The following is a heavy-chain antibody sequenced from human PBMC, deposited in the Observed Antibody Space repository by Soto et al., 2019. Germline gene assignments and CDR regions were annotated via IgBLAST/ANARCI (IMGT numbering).Heavy chain of an antibody. D-gene: IGHD3-10*01. CDR2: INPSGGT. Sequence: ASVKVSCKASGYTFTSYYMHWVRQAPGQGLEWMGIINPSGGTNYAQKFQGWVTMTRDTSISTAYMELSRLRSDDTAVYYCARVAGSGSYPDYWGQGTLVTVSS. J-gene: IGHJ4*02. CDR3: ARVAGSGSYPDY. V-gene: IGHV1-2*04. CDR1: GYTFTSYY.